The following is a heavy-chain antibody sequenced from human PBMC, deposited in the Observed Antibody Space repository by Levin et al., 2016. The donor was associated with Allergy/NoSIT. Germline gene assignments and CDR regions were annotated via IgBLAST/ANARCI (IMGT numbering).Heavy chain of an antibody. D-gene: IGHD2-15*01. CDR3: TTCRRDYYYGMDV. J-gene: IGHJ6*02. CDR2: IKSKTDGGTT. V-gene: IGHV3-15*01. Sequence: WIRQPPGKGLEWVGRIKSKTDGGTTDYAAPVKGRFTISRDDSKNTLYLQMNSLKTEDTAVYYCTTCRRDYYYGMDVWGQGTTVTVSS.